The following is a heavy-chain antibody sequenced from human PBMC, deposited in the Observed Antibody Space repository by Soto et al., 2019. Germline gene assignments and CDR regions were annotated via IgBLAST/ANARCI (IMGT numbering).Heavy chain of an antibody. D-gene: IGHD5-12*01. V-gene: IGHV3-23*01. Sequence: GGSMRLSCAASGFTFSSYAMSWVRQAPGKGLEWVSAIRYDGSSTYYADSVKGRFTISRDNSKNTLYLQMNSLRAEDTAVYYCARDHLSYDHDAFDIWGQGTMVTVSS. CDR2: IRYDGSST. CDR3: ARDHLSYDHDAFDI. J-gene: IGHJ3*02. CDR1: GFTFSSYA.